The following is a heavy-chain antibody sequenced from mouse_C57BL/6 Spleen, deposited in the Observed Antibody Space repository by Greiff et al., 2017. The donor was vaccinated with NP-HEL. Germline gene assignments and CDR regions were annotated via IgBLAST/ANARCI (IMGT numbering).Heavy chain of an antibody. D-gene: IGHD1-1*01. V-gene: IGHV5-17*01. CDR3: ARGYYYGSSYGYFDV. CDR1: GFTFSDSG. Sequence: VQLKESGGGLVKPGGSLKLSCAASGFTFSDSGMHWVRQAPEKGLEWVAYISSGSSTIYYADTVKGRFTISRDNANNTLFLQMTSLRSEDTAMYYCARGYYYGSSYGYFDVWGTGTTVTVSS. J-gene: IGHJ1*03. CDR2: ISSGSSTI.